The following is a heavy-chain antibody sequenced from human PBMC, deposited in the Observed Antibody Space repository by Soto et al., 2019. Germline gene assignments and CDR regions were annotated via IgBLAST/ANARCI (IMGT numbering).Heavy chain of an antibody. Sequence: QVQLQESGPGLVKPSGTLSLTCAVSGGSISSSNWWSWVRQPPGKGLEWIGEIYHSGSTNYNPSLKSRVTISVDKSNNPFFLKLSSVTAAATAVYYCARFNSGSYYEVFDIWGQGTMVTVSS. CDR1: GGSISSSNW. CDR3: ARFNSGSYYEVFDI. V-gene: IGHV4-4*02. J-gene: IGHJ3*02. CDR2: IYHSGST. D-gene: IGHD1-26*01.